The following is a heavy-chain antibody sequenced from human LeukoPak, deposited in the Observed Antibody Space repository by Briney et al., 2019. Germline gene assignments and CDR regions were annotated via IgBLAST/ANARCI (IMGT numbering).Heavy chain of an antibody. CDR1: GFTFSNYA. CDR3: AELGITMIGGV. Sequence: GGSLRLSCAASGFTFSNYAMHWVRQAPGKGLEWVAVMSYDGLNKYYAVSVKGRFTISRDNPKNTLYLQMNSLRAEDTAVYYCAELGITMIGGVWGKGTTVTISS. D-gene: IGHD3-10*02. V-gene: IGHV3-30*04. J-gene: IGHJ6*04. CDR2: MSYDGLNK.